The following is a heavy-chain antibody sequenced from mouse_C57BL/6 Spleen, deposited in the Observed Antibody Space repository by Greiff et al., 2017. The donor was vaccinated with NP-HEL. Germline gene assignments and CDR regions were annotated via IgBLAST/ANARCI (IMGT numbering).Heavy chain of an antibody. CDR2: IYPGDGDT. V-gene: IGHV1-82*01. Sequence: QVQLQQSGPELVKPGASVKISCKASGYAFSSSWMNWVKQRPGTGLEWIGRIYPGDGDTNYNGKFKGKATLTADKSSSTAYMQLSSLTSEDSAVYFCARGLTLDYWGQGTTLTVSS. CDR3: ARGLTLDY. J-gene: IGHJ2*01. D-gene: IGHD1-3*01. CDR1: GYAFSSSW.